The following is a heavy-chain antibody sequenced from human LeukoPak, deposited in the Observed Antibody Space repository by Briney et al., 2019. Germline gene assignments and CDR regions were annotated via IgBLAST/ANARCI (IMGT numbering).Heavy chain of an antibody. Sequence: PSETLSLTCTVSGGSISSYYWSWILQPAGKGLEWIGRIYTSGSSNYNPSLKSRVTMSVDTSKNQFSLKLSSVTAADTAVYYCARDLTIFGVVTPDAFDIWGQGTMVTVPS. CDR1: GGSISSYY. CDR2: IYTSGSS. D-gene: IGHD3-3*01. J-gene: IGHJ3*02. V-gene: IGHV4-4*07. CDR3: ARDLTIFGVVTPDAFDI.